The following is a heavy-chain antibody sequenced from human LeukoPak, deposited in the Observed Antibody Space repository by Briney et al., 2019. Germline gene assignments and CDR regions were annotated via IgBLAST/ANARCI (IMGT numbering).Heavy chain of an antibody. Sequence: ASVKVSCKASGYTFTGYYMHWVRQASGQGLEWMGWINPNSGGTNYAQKFQGRVTMTRDTSTSTVYMELSSLRSEDTAVYYCARKSKTIAAAAPYNWFDPWGQGTLVIVSS. J-gene: IGHJ5*02. CDR1: GYTFTGYY. CDR2: INPNSGGT. CDR3: ARKSKTIAAAAPYNWFDP. V-gene: IGHV1-2*02. D-gene: IGHD6-13*01.